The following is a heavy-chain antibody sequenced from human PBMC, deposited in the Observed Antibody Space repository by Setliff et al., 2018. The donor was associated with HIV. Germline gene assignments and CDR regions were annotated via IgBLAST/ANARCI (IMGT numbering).Heavy chain of an antibody. CDR2: INPHSGVA. Sequence: ASVKVSCKAYGYTFTSYAMHWVRQATGQGLEWMGRINPHSGVANYAQQFQGRVTMTRDTSIATAYMDLSSLTSDDTAVYYCASKVHCTNGVCLDAFYIWGQGTMVTISS. CDR1: GYTFTSYA. D-gene: IGHD2-8*01. V-gene: IGHV1-2*06. CDR3: ASKVHCTNGVCLDAFYI. J-gene: IGHJ3*02.